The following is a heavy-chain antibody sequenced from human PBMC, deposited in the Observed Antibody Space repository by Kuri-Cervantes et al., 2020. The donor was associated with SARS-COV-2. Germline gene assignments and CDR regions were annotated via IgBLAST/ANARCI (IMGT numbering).Heavy chain of an antibody. CDR2: ISYDGSNK. J-gene: IGHJ6*02. Sequence: GESLKISCAASGFTFSSYAMSWVRQAPGKGLEWVAVISYDGSNKYYADSVKGRFTISRDNSKNTLYLQMNSLRAEDTAVYYCARDPHGMDVWGQGTMVTVSS. V-gene: IGHV3-30-3*01. CDR1: GFTFSSYA. CDR3: ARDPHGMDV.